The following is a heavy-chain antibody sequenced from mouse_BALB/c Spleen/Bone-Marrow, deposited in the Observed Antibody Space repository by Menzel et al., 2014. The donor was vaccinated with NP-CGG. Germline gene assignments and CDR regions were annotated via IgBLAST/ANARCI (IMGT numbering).Heavy chain of an antibody. Sequence: EVQMVESGGGLVKPGGSLKLSCAASGFTFSSYAMSWVSQSPEKRLEWVAEISSGGSYTYYPDTVTGRFTISRDNAKNTLYLEMSSLRSEDTAMYYSARDRGYFDYWGQGTTLTVSS. CDR3: ARDRGYFDY. CDR2: ISSGGSYT. V-gene: IGHV5-9-4*01. CDR1: GFTFSSYA. D-gene: IGHD3-1*01. J-gene: IGHJ2*01.